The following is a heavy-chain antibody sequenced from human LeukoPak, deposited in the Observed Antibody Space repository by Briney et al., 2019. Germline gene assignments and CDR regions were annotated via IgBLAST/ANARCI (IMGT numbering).Heavy chain of an antibody. CDR1: GFTFSTYA. CDR2: IRSSGTNT. Sequence: GGSVRLSCAAAGFTFSTYAMSWVRQAPGKGLEWVSSIRSSGTNTYHADSVKGRFTISRDNSKSTLYLQTNSLRAEDTALYYCARLMTAVGTDSWGQGTLVTVSS. J-gene: IGHJ5*02. D-gene: IGHD6-13*01. V-gene: IGHV3-23*01. CDR3: ARLMTAVGTDS.